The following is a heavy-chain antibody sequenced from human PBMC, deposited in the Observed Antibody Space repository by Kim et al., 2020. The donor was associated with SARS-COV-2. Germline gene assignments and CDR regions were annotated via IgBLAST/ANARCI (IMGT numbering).Heavy chain of an antibody. D-gene: IGHD6-25*01. V-gene: IGHV4-34*01. CDR2: ISQIGST. CDR3: ARGLGLAADGPFAS. Sequence: SETLSLTCAVHGGSFGGDYWSWIRQPPGKGLEWIGEISQIGSTNYNSSLKSRVTISVDTSKNQFSLRLSLVTAADTALYFCARGLGLAADGPFASWGQGTLVTVSS. CDR1: GGSFGGDY. J-gene: IGHJ4*02.